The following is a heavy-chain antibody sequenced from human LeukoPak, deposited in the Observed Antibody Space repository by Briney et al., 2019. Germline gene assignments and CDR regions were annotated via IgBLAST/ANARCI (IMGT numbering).Heavy chain of an antibody. D-gene: IGHD6-19*01. CDR1: GGSFSGYY. J-gene: IGHJ4*02. V-gene: IGHV4-34*01. CDR3: ATGEQWLPPDY. Sequence: PSETLSLICAVYGGSFSGYYWSWIRQPPGKGLEWIGEINHSGSTNYNPSLKSRVTISVDTSKNQFSLKLSSVTAADTAVYYCATGEQWLPPDYWGQGTLVTVSS. CDR2: INHSGST.